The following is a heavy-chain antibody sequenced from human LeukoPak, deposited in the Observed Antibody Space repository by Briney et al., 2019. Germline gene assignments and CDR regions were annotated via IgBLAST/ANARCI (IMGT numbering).Heavy chain of an antibody. D-gene: IGHD3-10*01. CDR3: ARAGWATTGDFDI. V-gene: IGHV1-46*01. CDR1: GCTFTSYY. Sequence: ASVKVSCKASGCTFTSYYMHWVRQAPGQGLEWMGIINPSGGSTSYAQKFQGRVTMTRDTSTSTVYMELSSLRSEDTAVYYCARAGWATTGDFDIWGQGTMVTVSS. J-gene: IGHJ3*02. CDR2: INPSGGST.